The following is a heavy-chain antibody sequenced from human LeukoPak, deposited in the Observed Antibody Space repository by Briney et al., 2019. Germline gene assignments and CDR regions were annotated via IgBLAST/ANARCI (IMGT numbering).Heavy chain of an antibody. Sequence: PSETLSLTCTVSGASISSYYWSWIRQPPGKRLEWIGYIYYDGSANYNPSLKSRVTISVATSNTQFSLKLSSVTAADTAVYYCASPTGYSGYGMDVWGKGTTVTVSS. CDR1: GASISSYY. CDR2: IYYDGSA. J-gene: IGHJ6*04. D-gene: IGHD5-12*01. CDR3: ASPTGYSGYGMDV. V-gene: IGHV4-59*01.